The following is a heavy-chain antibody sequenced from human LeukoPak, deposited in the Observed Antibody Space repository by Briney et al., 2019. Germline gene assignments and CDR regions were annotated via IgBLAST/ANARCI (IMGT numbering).Heavy chain of an antibody. D-gene: IGHD2-2*01. CDR2: ISSSGGTI. J-gene: IGHJ6*02. CDR1: GFTFSSYE. CDR3: ARDLSYCTITSCSYYYYGMDV. Sequence: GGSLRLSCSASGFTFSSYEMNWVPQAPGKGLEWVSYISSSGGTIYYADSVKGRFTISRDNAKNSLYLQMNSLRAEDTAVYYCARDLSYCTITSCSYYYYGMDVWGRGTTVTVSS. V-gene: IGHV3-48*03.